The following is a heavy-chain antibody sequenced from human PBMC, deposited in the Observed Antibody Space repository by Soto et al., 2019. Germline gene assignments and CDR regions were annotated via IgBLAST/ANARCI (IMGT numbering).Heavy chain of an antibody. CDR3: VRGDYVYGMDA. CDR1: VGSISSGGYY. J-gene: IGHJ6*02. Sequence: PSETLSLTCTVSVGSISSGGYYWSWFRQHPGKGLEWIGYIYYSGSTYYNPSLKSRVTISVDTSKNQFSLKLSSVTAADTAVYYCVRGDYVYGMDAWGQGTTVTVSS. CDR2: IYYSGST. D-gene: IGHD4-17*01. V-gene: IGHV4-31*03.